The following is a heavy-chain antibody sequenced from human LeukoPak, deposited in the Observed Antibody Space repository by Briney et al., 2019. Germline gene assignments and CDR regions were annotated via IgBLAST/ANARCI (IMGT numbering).Heavy chain of an antibody. CDR1: GYTFTGYY. Sequence: GASVKVSCKASGYTFTGYYMHWVRQAPGQGLEWMGWINPNSGGTNYAQKFQGRVTMTRDTSISTAYMELSRLRSDDTAVYYCARGDNYDILTGYSELDYWGQGTLVTVSS. CDR3: ARGDNYDILTGYSELDY. D-gene: IGHD3-9*01. V-gene: IGHV1-2*02. J-gene: IGHJ4*02. CDR2: INPNSGGT.